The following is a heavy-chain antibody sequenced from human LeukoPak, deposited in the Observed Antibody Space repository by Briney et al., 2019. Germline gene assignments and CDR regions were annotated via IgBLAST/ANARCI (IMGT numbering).Heavy chain of an antibody. V-gene: IGHV1-69*05. Sequence: GASVKVSCKASGGTFSSYAISWVRQAPGQGLEWMGGIFPIFGTANYAQKFQGRVTITTDESTSIAYMELSSLRSEDTAVYYCATSYGSGSYYLDYWGQGTLVTVSS. J-gene: IGHJ4*02. CDR3: ATSYGSGSYYLDY. CDR1: GGTFSSYA. D-gene: IGHD3-10*01. CDR2: IFPIFGTA.